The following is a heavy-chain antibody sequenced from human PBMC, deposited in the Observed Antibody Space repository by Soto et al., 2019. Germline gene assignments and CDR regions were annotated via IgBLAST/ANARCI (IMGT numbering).Heavy chain of an antibody. D-gene: IGHD1-1*01. CDR2: INPANGVA. CDR3: ARGGGVGLDGSAAFDI. J-gene: IGHJ3*02. V-gene: IGHV1-46*01. CDR1: GYTLTSHH. Sequence: QVHLVQSGAEVKKPGASMKVYSTASGYTLTSHHVHWVRQAPGRRLEWMGSINPANGVAQYTARFQGRVIMTRDTSTSTVYMELRGLTSEDTAIFYCARGGGVGLDGSAAFDIWGQGTMVTVSS.